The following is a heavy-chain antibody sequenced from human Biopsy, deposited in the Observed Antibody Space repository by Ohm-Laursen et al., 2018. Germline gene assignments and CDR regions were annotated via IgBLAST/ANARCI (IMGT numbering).Heavy chain of an antibody. CDR3: ARDGAGSYHDY. J-gene: IGHJ4*02. D-gene: IGHD3-10*01. CDR1: GFTFSGFS. V-gene: IGHV3-48*04. Sequence: GSLRLSCAASGFTFSGFSMNWVRQAPGKGLAWVSYISGSGTTIFYADSVKGRFTVSRDNAKNSLYLQMNSLTVEDTAVYYCARDGAGSYHDYWGQGTLVTVSS. CDR2: ISGSGTTI.